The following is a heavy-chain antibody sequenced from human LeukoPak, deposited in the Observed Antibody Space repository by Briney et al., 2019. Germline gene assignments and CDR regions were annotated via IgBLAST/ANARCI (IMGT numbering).Heavy chain of an antibody. CDR1: GFTVRNNY. V-gene: IGHV3-53*01. CDR2: IYSDGST. D-gene: IGHD2-15*01. Sequence: GGSLRLSCAASGFTVRNNYMNWVRQAPGKRLEWVSGIYSDGSTYYADSVKGRFTISRDNSKNTLYLQMNSLRAEDTAVYYCARGSYCSGGSCYPLFDYWGQGTLVTVSS. CDR3: ARGSYCSGGSCYPLFDY. J-gene: IGHJ4*02.